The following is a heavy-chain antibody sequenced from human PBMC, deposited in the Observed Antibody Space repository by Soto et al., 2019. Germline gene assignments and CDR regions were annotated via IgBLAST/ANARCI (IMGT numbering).Heavy chain of an antibody. D-gene: IGHD3-10*01. V-gene: IGHV3-30-3*01. Sequence: PGGSLRLSCAASGFTFSSYAMHWVRQAPGKWLEWVAVISYDGSNKYYADSVKGRFTISRDNSKNTLYLQMNSLRAEDTAVYYCARGRVEWFGDPYYYGMDVWGQGXTVTVYS. CDR2: ISYDGSNK. CDR3: ARGRVEWFGDPYYYGMDV. CDR1: GFTFSSYA. J-gene: IGHJ6*02.